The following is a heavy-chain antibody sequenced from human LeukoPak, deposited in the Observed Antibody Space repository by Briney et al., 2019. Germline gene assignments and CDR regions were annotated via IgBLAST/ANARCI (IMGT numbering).Heavy chain of an antibody. CDR3: ARLMGERSLFDY. CDR2: TSFDGGNK. J-gene: IGHJ4*02. Sequence: GGSLRLSCAASGFIFSNHGMHWVRQAPGKGLEWVAVTSFDGGNKYYADSVKGRFTISRDNSKNTLYLQMNSLRVEDTAVYYCARLMGERSLFDYWGQGVLVTVSS. V-gene: IGHV3-30*03. D-gene: IGHD1-26*01. CDR1: GFIFSNHG.